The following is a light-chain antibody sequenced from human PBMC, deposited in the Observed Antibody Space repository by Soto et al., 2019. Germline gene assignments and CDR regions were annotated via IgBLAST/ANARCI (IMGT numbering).Light chain of an antibody. CDR3: HQRQSWPRT. Sequence: EIVLTQSPATLSLSPGERAPLSCRASQYINTRLAWYQHRPGQAPRLLIYQTSIRAAGIPARFSASGSGTDFTLTISDVQPEDFALYYCHQRQSWPRTFGQGTKVDIK. V-gene: IGKV3-11*01. CDR2: QTS. J-gene: IGKJ1*01. CDR1: QYINTR.